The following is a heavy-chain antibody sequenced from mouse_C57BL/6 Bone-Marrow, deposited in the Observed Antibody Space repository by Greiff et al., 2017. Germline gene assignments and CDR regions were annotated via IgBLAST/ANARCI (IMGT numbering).Heavy chain of an antibody. D-gene: IGHD2-3*01. Sequence: VKLMESGAELVKPGASVKMSCKASGYTFTTYPIEWMKQNPGKSLEWIGNFHPYNDDTKYNEKFKGKATLTVEKSSSTVYLELSRLTSDDSAVYYRARGTDGYYFYFDYWGQGTTLTVSS. CDR2: FHPYNDDT. J-gene: IGHJ2*01. V-gene: IGHV1-47*01. CDR3: ARGTDGYYFYFDY. CDR1: GYTFTTYP.